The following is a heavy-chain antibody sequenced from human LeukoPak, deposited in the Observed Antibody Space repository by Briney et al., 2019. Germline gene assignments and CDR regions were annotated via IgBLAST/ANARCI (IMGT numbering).Heavy chain of an antibody. CDR3: ARDLGGATDY. CDR2: ISYGGSNK. D-gene: IGHD1-26*01. V-gene: IGHV3-30-3*01. Sequence: GRSLRLSCAASGFTFSSYAMHWVRQAPGKGLEWVAVISYGGSNKYYADSVKGRFTISRDNSKNTPYLQMNSLRAEDTAVYYCARDLGGATDYWGQGTLVTVSS. CDR1: GFTFSSYA. J-gene: IGHJ4*02.